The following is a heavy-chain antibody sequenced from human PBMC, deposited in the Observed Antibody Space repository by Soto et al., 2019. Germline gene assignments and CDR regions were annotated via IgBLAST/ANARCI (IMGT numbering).Heavy chain of an antibody. CDR1: GFTFGDYA. CDR3: TTIFGVVIIASRHDAFDI. V-gene: IGHV3-49*03. D-gene: IGHD3-3*01. CDR2: IRSKAYGGTT. Sequence: GGSLRLSCTASGFTFGDYAMSWFRQAPGKGLEWVGFIRSKAYGGTTEYAASVKGRFTISRDDSKSIAYLQMNSLKTEDTAVYYCTTIFGVVIIASRHDAFDIWGQGTMVTVSS. J-gene: IGHJ3*02.